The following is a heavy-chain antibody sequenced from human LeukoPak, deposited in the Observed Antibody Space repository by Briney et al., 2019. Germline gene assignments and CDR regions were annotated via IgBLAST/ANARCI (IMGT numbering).Heavy chain of an antibody. CDR1: GYTFTGYY. CDR2: INPNSGGT. J-gene: IGHJ3*02. Sequence: ASVKVSCKASGYTFTGYYMHWVRQAPGQGLEWMGRINPNSGGTNYVQKFQGRVTMTRDTSISTAYMELSRLRSDDTAVYYCARDSPIVGTFYAFDIWGQGTMVTVSS. CDR3: ARDSPIVGTFYAFDI. V-gene: IGHV1-2*06. D-gene: IGHD1-26*01.